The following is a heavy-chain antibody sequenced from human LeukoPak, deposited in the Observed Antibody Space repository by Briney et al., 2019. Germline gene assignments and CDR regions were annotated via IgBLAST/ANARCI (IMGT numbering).Heavy chain of an antibody. CDR2: ISRSGSST. J-gene: IGHJ2*01. Sequence: GGSLRLSCAASGFTFSAYAVSWVRQAPGKGLEWVSAISRSGSSTDYADSVKGRFTISRDNSKNTLYLQMNSLRPEDTAVYYCAKGGDILTGYYLYWYFDLWGRGTLVTVSS. D-gene: IGHD3-9*01. CDR1: GFTFSAYA. CDR3: AKGGDILTGYYLYWYFDL. V-gene: IGHV3-23*01.